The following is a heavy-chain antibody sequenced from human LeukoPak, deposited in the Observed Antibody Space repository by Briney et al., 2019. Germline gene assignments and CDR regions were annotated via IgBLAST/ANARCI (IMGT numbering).Heavy chain of an antibody. CDR2: INPNSGGT. CDR3: ARGYCSGGSCYPVDY. Sequence: ASVTVSCKASGYTFTGYYMHWVRQAPGQGLEWMGWINPNSGGTNYAQKFQGRVTMTRDTSISTAYMELSRLRSDDTAVYYCARGYCSGGSCYPVDYWGQGTLVTVSS. J-gene: IGHJ4*02. D-gene: IGHD2-15*01. V-gene: IGHV1-2*02. CDR1: GYTFTGYY.